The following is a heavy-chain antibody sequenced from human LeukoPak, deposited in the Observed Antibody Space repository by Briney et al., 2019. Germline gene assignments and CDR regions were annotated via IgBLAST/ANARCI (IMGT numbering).Heavy chain of an antibody. CDR1: GRSLRRSHW. CDR2: IYYSGST. Sequence: PEEPLSLTCAVSGRSLRRSHWLGRVRHPPGTGLEWIGEIYYSGSTKYNPSLKSRVTISVDKSKNQFSLKLSSVTAADTAVYYCARELGYYFDYWGQGTLVTVSS. V-gene: IGHV4-4*02. J-gene: IGHJ4*02. CDR3: ARELGYYFDY.